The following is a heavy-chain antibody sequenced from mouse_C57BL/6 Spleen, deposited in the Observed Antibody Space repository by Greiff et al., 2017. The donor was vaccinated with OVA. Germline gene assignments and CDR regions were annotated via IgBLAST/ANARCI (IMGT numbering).Heavy chain of an antibody. CDR2: IYPGDGDT. Sequence: QVQLQQSGPELVKPGASVKISCKASGYAFSSSWMNWVKQRPGQGLEWIGRIYPGDGDTNYNGKFNGKATLTADKSSSTAYMQLSSLTSEDSAVYFCARGGLPLDYWGQGTTLTVSS. D-gene: IGHD2-2*01. CDR3: ARGGLPLDY. J-gene: IGHJ2*01. V-gene: IGHV1-82*01. CDR1: GYAFSSSW.